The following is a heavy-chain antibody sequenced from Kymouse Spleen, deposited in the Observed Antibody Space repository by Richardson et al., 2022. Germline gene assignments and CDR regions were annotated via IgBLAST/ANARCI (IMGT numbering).Heavy chain of an antibody. CDR1: GGSISSSSYY. Sequence: QLQLQESGPGLVKPSETLSLTCTVSGGSISSSSYYWGWIRQPPGKGLEWIGSIYYSGSTYYNPSLKSRVTISVDTSKNQFSLKLSSVTAADTAVYYCAPTTVTTGAYFDYWGQGTLVTVSS. CDR2: IYYSGST. D-gene: IGHD4-17*01. J-gene: IGHJ4*02. V-gene: IGHV4-39*01. CDR3: APTTVTTGAYFDY.